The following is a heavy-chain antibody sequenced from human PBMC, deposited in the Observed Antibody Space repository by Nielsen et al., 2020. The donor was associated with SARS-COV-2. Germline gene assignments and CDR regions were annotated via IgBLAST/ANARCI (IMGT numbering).Heavy chain of an antibody. CDR3: ARPQHFGDDAFDI. Sequence: SETLSLTCTVSGGSISSSSYYWSWIRQPPGKGLEWIGEINHSGSTNYNPSLKSRVTISLDTSNNQLSLNLSSVTAADTAVYYCARPQHFGDDAFDIWGQGTMVTVSS. D-gene: IGHD3-10*01. CDR1: GGSISSSSYY. J-gene: IGHJ3*02. V-gene: IGHV4-39*01. CDR2: INHSGST.